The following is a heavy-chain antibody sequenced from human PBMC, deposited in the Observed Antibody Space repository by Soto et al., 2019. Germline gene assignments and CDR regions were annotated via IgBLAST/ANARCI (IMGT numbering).Heavy chain of an antibody. CDR3: ARENRISYYFDY. CDR1: GGTFSSYT. J-gene: IGHJ4*02. CDR2: IIPILGIA. D-gene: IGHD6-6*01. V-gene: IGHV1-69*08. Sequence: QVQLVQSGAEVKKPGSSVKVSCKASGGTFSSYTISWVRQAPGQGLEWMGRIIPILGIANYAQKFQGRVTITADKSTSTAYMELSSLRSEVTAVYYCARENRISYYFDYWGQGTLVTVSS.